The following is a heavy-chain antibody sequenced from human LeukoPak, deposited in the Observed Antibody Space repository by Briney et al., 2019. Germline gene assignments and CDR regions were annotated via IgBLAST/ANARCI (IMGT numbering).Heavy chain of an antibody. CDR3: AGGGSIVGGTPHDTFDI. Sequence: PSETLSLTCTVSGGSISNYYWSWIRQPPGKGLECIGYFYYSGSTNYNPSLKSRVTISVDTSKNQFSLKLSSVTAADTAVYYCAGGGSIVGGTPHDTFDIWGQGTMVTVSS. CDR2: FYYSGST. CDR1: GGSISNYY. J-gene: IGHJ3*02. V-gene: IGHV4-59*01. D-gene: IGHD1-26*01.